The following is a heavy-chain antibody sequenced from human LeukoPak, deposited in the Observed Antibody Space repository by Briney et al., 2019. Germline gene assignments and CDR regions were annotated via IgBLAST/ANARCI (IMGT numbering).Heavy chain of an antibody. D-gene: IGHD6-13*01. CDR3: AKDIWQQLES. CDR2: IRYDGSNK. J-gene: IGHJ4*02. Sequence: GGSLRLSCAAPGFTFSSYGMPWVRQAPGKGLEWVAFIRYDGSNKYYADSVKGRFTISRDNSKNTLYLQMNSLRAEDTAVYYCAKDIWQQLESWGQGTLVTVSS. V-gene: IGHV3-30*02. CDR1: GFTFSSYG.